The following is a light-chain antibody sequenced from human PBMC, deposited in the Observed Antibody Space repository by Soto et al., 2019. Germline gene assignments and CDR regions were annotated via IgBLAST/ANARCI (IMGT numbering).Light chain of an antibody. CDR3: QQYDNWPPT. CDR2: GAS. Sequence: TESPTTLSVSPGGRATLSCRASQSVSSNLAWYQQKPGQAPRLLIYGASTRATGIPARFSGSGSGTEFTLTINSLQSEDFVVYYCQQYDNWPPTFGQGTRLDI. CDR1: QSVSSN. J-gene: IGKJ5*01. V-gene: IGKV3D-15*01.